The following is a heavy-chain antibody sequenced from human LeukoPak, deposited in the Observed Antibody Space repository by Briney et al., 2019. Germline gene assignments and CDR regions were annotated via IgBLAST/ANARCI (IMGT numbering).Heavy chain of an antibody. D-gene: IGHD3-16*01. CDR2: INWNGGST. Sequence: GGSLRLSCAASGFTFDDYGMNWVRHAPGKGLEWVSGINWNGGSTGYADSVKGRFTISRDNAKNSLYLQMNSLRAEDTAVYYCASRSHPWGLDYWGQGTLVTVSS. CDR1: GFTFDDYG. V-gene: IGHV3-20*04. J-gene: IGHJ4*02. CDR3: ASRSHPWGLDY.